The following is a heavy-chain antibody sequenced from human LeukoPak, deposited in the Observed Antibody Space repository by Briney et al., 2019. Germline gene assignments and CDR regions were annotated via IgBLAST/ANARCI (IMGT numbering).Heavy chain of an antibody. V-gene: IGHV4-61*01. D-gene: IGHD5-18*01. CDR2: IYYNGDT. J-gene: IGHJ4*02. CDR3: ARVLRAASWRSYDY. Sequence: PSETLSLTCTVSGGSVSNSLYYWSWIRQPPGKGLERIGYIYYNGDTNYNPSLKSRVIISIDTSSNQFSPRLNSMTAADTAVYYCARVLRAASWRSYDYWGQGSLVTVSS. CDR1: GGSVSNSLYY.